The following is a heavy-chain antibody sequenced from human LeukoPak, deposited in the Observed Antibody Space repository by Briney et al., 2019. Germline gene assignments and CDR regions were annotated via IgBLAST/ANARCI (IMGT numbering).Heavy chain of an antibody. V-gene: IGHV3-30-3*01. J-gene: IGHJ4*02. CDR2: ISYDGSNK. CDR3: ARSLPYGTTWYGRSDF. CDR1: GFTFSSYA. D-gene: IGHD6-13*01. Sequence: QSGGSLRLSCAASGFTFSSYAMHWVRQAPGKGLEWVAVISYDGSNKYYADSVKGRFTISRDNAMNSLYLQMNSLRAEDTAIYYCARSLPYGTTWYGRSDFWGQGTLVTVSS.